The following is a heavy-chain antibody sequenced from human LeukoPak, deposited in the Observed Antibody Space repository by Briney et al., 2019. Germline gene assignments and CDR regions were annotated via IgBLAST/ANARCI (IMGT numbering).Heavy chain of an antibody. Sequence: ASVKVSCKASGYTFTKYGIIWARLAPGQGLEWMGWISAGNGNTNYAQKLQGRVTMTTDTSTSTAYMELRSLRSDDTAVYYCARDLGSSGMDWFDPWGQGTLVTVSS. D-gene: IGHD3-22*01. V-gene: IGHV1-18*01. CDR2: ISAGNGNT. CDR3: ARDLGSSGMDWFDP. J-gene: IGHJ5*02. CDR1: GYTFTKYG.